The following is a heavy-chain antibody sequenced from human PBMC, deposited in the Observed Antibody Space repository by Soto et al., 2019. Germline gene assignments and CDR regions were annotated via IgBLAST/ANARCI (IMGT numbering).Heavy chain of an antibody. J-gene: IGHJ6*02. D-gene: IGHD2-2*01. CDR2: ISYDGSNK. CDR3: ARDVTKVVPAATDYYYYYGMDV. CDR1: GFTFSSYA. Sequence: PGGSLRLSCAASGFTFSSYAMHWVRQAPGKGLEWVAVISYDGSNKYYADSVKGRFTISRDNSKNTLYLQMNSLRAEDTAVYYCARDVTKVVPAATDYYYYYGMDVWCQGTTVTVSS. V-gene: IGHV3-30-3*01.